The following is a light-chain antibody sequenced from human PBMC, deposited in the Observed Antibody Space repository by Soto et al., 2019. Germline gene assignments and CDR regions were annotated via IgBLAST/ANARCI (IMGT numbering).Light chain of an antibody. V-gene: IGKV3D-7*01. CDR1: QSVSSSY. CDR2: GAS. CDR3: QQDYNLPSWT. Sequence: EIVMTQSPANLSLSPGERATLSCRASQSVSSSYLSWYQQKPGQAPRLLIYGASTRATGIPARFSGSGSGTDFTLTISSLQPEDFAVYYCQQDYNLPSWTFGQGTKVEIK. J-gene: IGKJ1*01.